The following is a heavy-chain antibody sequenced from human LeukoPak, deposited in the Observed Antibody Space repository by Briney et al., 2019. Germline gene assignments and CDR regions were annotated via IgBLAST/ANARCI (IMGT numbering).Heavy chain of an antibody. CDR2: FYHSGST. CDR1: GYSISSGYL. V-gene: IGHV4-38-2*02. Sequence: SETLSLTCTVSGYSISSGYLWGWIRQPPGKGLEWIGTFYHSGSTYYSPSLKSRDSISVDTSKNKFSLMLTSVTAADTAVYYCTTTFYYDSSGYLSVFDIWGQGTMVTVSS. CDR3: TTTFYYDSSGYLSVFDI. D-gene: IGHD3-22*01. J-gene: IGHJ3*02.